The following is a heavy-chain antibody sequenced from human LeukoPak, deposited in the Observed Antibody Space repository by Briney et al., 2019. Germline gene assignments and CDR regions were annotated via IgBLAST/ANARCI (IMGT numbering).Heavy chain of an antibody. CDR1: GGSIGSHY. D-gene: IGHD3-16*01. J-gene: IGHJ4*02. Sequence: ETLSLTCTVSGGSIGSHYWTWIRQTPGKGREWIGYVYYIGSTKYNPSLKSRVTISVDTSKNQFSLRLSSVTAADTAVYYCARGGVLKSVDYWGQGTLVAVSS. CDR2: VYYIGST. CDR3: ARGGVLKSVDY. V-gene: IGHV4-59*11.